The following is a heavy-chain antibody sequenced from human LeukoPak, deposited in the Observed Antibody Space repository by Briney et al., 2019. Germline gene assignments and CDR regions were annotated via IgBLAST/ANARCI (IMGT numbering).Heavy chain of an antibody. CDR2: ISYDGSNK. CDR3: AKGRRQLVGAMGDY. D-gene: IGHD6-13*01. V-gene: IGHV3-30*18. Sequence: GRSLRLSCAASGFTFSSYGMHWVRQAPGKGLEWVAVISYDGSNKYYADSVKGRFTISRDNSKNTLYLQMNSLRAEDTAVYYCAKGRRQLVGAMGDYGGQGPLVTVSS. CDR1: GFTFSSYG. J-gene: IGHJ4*02.